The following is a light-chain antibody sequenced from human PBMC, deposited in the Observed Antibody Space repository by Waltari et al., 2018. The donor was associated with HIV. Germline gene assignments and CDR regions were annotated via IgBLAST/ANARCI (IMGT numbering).Light chain of an antibody. Sequence: AVTQPASVSGLPGQSTTISCTGDDSDFGLYNSVSWYQQHSGKPARLLLYDVDSRASGCSDRCSGSMSGNTASLTISGLRAEDEGHYYCASFTDDNTVIFGGGTEVTVL. V-gene: IGLV2-14*03. CDR1: DSDFGLYNS. J-gene: IGLJ2*01. CDR3: ASFTDDNTVI. CDR2: DVD.